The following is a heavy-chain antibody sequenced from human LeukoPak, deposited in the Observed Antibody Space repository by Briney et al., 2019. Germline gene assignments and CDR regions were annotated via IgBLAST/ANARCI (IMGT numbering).Heavy chain of an antibody. CDR3: ARSRPRMLRFLEWSHRAYMDV. Sequence: SETLSLTCAVYGGSFSGYYWSWIRQPPGKGLEWIGEINHSGSTNYSPSLKSRVTIPVDTSKNQFSLKLSSVTAADTAVYYCARSRPRMLRFLEWSHRAYMDVWGKGTTVTVSS. J-gene: IGHJ6*03. CDR2: INHSGST. V-gene: IGHV4-34*01. CDR1: GGSFSGYY. D-gene: IGHD3-3*01.